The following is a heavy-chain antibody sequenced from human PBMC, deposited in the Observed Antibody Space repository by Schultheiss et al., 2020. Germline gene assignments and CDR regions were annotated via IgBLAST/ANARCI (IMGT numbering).Heavy chain of an antibody. V-gene: IGHV3-74*01. CDR2: INNDGSMT. J-gene: IGHJ5*02. Sequence: GGSLRLSCAASGFTLSSYSIHWVRQAPGKGLVWVSRINNDGSMTSYADSVKGRFTMSRDNAENTLFLQMSSLRAEDTAVYYCARGPGSCTDGECSNWFDPWGRGTLVTVSS. CDR3: ARGPGSCTDGECSNWFDP. CDR1: GFTLSSYS. D-gene: IGHD2-8*01.